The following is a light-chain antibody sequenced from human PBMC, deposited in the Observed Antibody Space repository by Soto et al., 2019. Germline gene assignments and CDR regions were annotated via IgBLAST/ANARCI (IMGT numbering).Light chain of an antibody. Sequence: QSALTQTASVSGSPGQSITISCTGTSSDVGGYNYVSWYQQHPGKAPKLMIYDVSTRPSGVSNRCSGSKSGNTASLTISGLQAEDEADYYCSSYTSSSTPYVVFGGGTKLTVL. CDR1: SSDVGGYNY. V-gene: IGLV2-14*01. CDR3: SSYTSSSTPYVV. CDR2: DVS. J-gene: IGLJ2*01.